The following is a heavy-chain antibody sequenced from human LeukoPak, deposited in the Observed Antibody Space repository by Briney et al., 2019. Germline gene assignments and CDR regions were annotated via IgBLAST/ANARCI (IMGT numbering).Heavy chain of an antibody. Sequence: GGSLRLSCAASGFTFSSYWMSWVRQAPGKGLEWVGRIKSKTDGGTTDYAAPVKGRFTISRDDSKNTLYLQMSSLKTEDTAVYSCTTIAAAGHFDYWGQGTLVTVSS. CDR2: IKSKTDGGTT. J-gene: IGHJ4*02. CDR3: TTIAAAGHFDY. CDR1: GFTFSSYW. D-gene: IGHD6-13*01. V-gene: IGHV3-15*01.